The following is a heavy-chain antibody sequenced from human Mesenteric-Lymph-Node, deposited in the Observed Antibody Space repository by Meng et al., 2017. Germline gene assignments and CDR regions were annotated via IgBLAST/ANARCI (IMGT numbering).Heavy chain of an antibody. CDR2: IYYSGST. CDR3: ARAKTYYDILTGYYYYFDY. V-gene: IGHV4-59*01. D-gene: IGHD3-9*01. CDR1: GGSISSDY. Sequence: SETLSLTCNVSGGSISSDYWGWIRQPPGKGLEWIGYIYYSGSTNYNPSLKSRVTISVDTSKNQFSLKLSSVTAADTAVYYCARAKTYYDILTGYYYYFDYWGQGTLVTVSS. J-gene: IGHJ4*02.